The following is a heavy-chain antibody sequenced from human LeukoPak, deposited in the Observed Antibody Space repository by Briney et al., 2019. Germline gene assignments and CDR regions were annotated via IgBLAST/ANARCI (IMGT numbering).Heavy chain of an antibody. D-gene: IGHD5-12*01. Sequence: PGGSLRLSCAASGFTFSSYGMHWVRQAPGKGLEWVAVISYDGSNKYYADSVKGRFTISRDNSKNTLYLQMNSLRAEDTAVYYCANTREWLRSDFDYWGQGTLVTVSS. J-gene: IGHJ4*02. CDR1: GFTFSSYG. CDR2: ISYDGSNK. V-gene: IGHV3-30*18. CDR3: ANTREWLRSDFDY.